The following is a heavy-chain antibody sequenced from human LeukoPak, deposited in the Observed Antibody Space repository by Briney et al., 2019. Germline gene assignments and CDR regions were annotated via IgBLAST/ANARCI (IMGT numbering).Heavy chain of an antibody. Sequence: GGSLRLSCAASGFDFSAYGMNWVRQAPGKGLEWVSVIYSGGSTYYADSVKGRFTISRDNSKNTLYLQMNSLRAEDTAVYYCARDIHYYDSSGYHYEDYWGQGTLVTVSS. D-gene: IGHD3-22*01. CDR1: GFDFSAYG. V-gene: IGHV3-53*01. CDR3: ARDIHYYDSSGYHYEDY. CDR2: IYSGGST. J-gene: IGHJ4*02.